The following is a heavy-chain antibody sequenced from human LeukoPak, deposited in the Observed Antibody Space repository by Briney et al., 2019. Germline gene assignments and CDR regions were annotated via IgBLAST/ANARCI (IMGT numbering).Heavy chain of an antibody. Sequence: SDTLSLTCTVSGDSISSYYWSWIRQPPGKGLEWIGYIYYSGGTDYNPSLKRRVTISVDTSKNQFSLKLRSVTAADTAVYYCARHVTISGPYDASDIWGQGTMVTVSP. CDR3: ARHVTISGPYDASDI. V-gene: IGHV4-59*08. D-gene: IGHD5-24*01. CDR2: IYYSGGT. J-gene: IGHJ3*02. CDR1: GDSISSYY.